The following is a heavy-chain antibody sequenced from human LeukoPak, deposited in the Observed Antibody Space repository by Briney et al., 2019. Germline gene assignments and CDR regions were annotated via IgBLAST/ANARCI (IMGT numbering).Heavy chain of an antibody. CDR2: ISGSGDDT. D-gene: IGHD3-16*01. Sequence: GGSLPLSCATSGSTFPSNAISSVRPPQRKGKEWVSVISGSGDDTYYADSVKGLFTISRDNSKNTLYLQMNSLRAEDTAVYFCAASPPGGPIDYWGQGALVSVSS. V-gene: IGHV3-23*01. CDR1: GSTFPSNA. CDR3: AASPPGGPIDY. J-gene: IGHJ4*02.